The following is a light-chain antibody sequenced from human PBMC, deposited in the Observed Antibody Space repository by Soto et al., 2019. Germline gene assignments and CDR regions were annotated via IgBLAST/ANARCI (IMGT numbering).Light chain of an antibody. V-gene: IGLV2-14*01. Sequence: QSVLTQPPSVSAAPGQKVTISCSGGSSNIGNNYVSWYQQQSGKAPKLIIHEVSNRPSGVSNRFSGSKSGNTASLTISGLQAEDEADYYCDSYTSSRAYVFGIGTKLTVL. J-gene: IGLJ1*01. CDR2: EVS. CDR3: DSYTSSRAYV. CDR1: SSNIGNNY.